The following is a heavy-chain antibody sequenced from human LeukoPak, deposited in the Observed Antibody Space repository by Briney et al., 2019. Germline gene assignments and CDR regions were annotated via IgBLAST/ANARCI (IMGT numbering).Heavy chain of an antibody. CDR2: IYSGGST. J-gene: IGHJ4*02. V-gene: IGHV3-66*02. CDR1: GFTFSSYE. Sequence: GGSLRLSCAASGFTFSSYEMNWVRQAPGKGLEWVSVIYSGGSTYYADSVKGRFTISRDNSENTLYLQMNSLRAEDTAVYYCARGVYTLIDYWGQGTLVTVSS. D-gene: IGHD5/OR15-5a*01. CDR3: ARGVYTLIDY.